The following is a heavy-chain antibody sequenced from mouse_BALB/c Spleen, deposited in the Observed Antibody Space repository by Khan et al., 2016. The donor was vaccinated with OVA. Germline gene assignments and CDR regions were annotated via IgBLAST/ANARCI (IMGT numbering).Heavy chain of an antibody. CDR2: IAPANGNT. CDR3: AHPSDDPRNFDV. Sequence: EVQLQESGAELVKPGASVKLSCTASGFNIKDTYMHWVKQRPEQGLEWIGRIAPANGNTKYDPKFHGKATIKADTSSNTAYLQLSSLTSEDTAVYYCAHPSDDPRNFDVWGAGTTVTVSA. J-gene: IGHJ1*01. CDR1: GFNIKDTY. V-gene: IGHV14-3*02. D-gene: IGHD6-1*01.